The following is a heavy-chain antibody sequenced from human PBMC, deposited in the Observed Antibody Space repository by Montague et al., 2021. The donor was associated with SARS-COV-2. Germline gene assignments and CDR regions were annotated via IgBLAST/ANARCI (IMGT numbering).Heavy chain of an antibody. CDR1: GVSISNYH. V-gene: IGHV4-34*01. CDR3: ARGVRQLGVRYYYYYIDV. J-gene: IGHJ6*03. D-gene: IGHD6-6*01. Sequence: SETLSLTCDVSGVSISNYHWSWIRQPPGKGLEWIGEINHSGSTNDNPSLKSRVTISMDTSKNQFSLKLSSVTAADTAVYYCARGVRQLGVRYYYYYIDVWDKGTTVTVSS. CDR2: INHSGST.